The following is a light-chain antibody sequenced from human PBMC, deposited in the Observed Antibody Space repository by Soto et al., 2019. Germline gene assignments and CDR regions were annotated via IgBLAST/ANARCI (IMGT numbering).Light chain of an antibody. CDR3: QQYSIYPWT. CDR2: DAS. V-gene: IGKV1-5*01. J-gene: IGKJ1*01. Sequence: DIQLTQSPSFLSASVGDRVTITCRASQGISTWLAWYQQKPGKAPKVLIFDASSLESGVPSRFSGSGSATEFTLTISSLQPDDFATYYCQQYSIYPWTFGQGTKVDIK. CDR1: QGISTW.